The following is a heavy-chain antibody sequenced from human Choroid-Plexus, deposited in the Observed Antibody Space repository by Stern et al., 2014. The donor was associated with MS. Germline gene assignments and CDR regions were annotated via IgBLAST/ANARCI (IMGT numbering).Heavy chain of an antibody. V-gene: IGHV3-30*18. D-gene: IGHD2/OR15-2a*01. Sequence: VQLLESGGGVVQPGRPLRLSCVASGFTFGSCAMQWVRQAPGKGLEWVAGVSYDGSNKYYADSVKGRFTISRDNSQNTLYMQMSSLRPEDTAVYYCAKDRQYLTYFFDHWGQGSLVTVSS. CDR3: AKDRQYLTYFFDH. CDR1: GFTFGSCA. J-gene: IGHJ5*02. CDR2: VSYDGSNK.